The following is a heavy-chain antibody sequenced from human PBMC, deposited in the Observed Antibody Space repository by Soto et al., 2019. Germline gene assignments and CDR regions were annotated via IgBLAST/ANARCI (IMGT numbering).Heavy chain of an antibody. V-gene: IGHV4-4*02. J-gene: IGHJ3*01. Sequence: QVQLQESGPGLVKPSGTLSLTCAVSGDSISSPEWSNWLRQPPGKGVEWIGDLLHSGTTNCNPSLMSRVTLSVDKPQNQFSLQLTSVTAADTAIYYCAYSTGWYRHDVWGQGTSVTVSS. CDR3: AYSTGWYRHDV. CDR2: LLHSGTT. CDR1: GDSISSPEW. D-gene: IGHD6-19*01.